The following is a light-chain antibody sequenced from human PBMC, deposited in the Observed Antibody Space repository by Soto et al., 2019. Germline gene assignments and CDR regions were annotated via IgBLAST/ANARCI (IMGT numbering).Light chain of an antibody. J-gene: IGLJ1*01. CDR3: SSYTSSSTLYV. V-gene: IGLV2-14*01. CDR2: EVS. CDR1: SSDVGGYNY. Sequence: QSALTQPASVSGSPGQSIPISCTGTSSDVGGYNYVSWYQQHPGKAPKLMIYEVSNRPSGVSIRFSGSKSGNTASLTISGLQAEDEADYYCSSYTSSSTLYVFGTGTKLTVL.